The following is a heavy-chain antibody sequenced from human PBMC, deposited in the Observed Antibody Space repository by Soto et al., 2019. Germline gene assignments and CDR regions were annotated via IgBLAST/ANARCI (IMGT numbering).Heavy chain of an antibody. Sequence: SVKASCKASGFSFSSSVVQWVRQARGERLEWRGWIVAGSGNTNYAQKFQERVTITRDRSTDTAYMELSRLRSKDTAVYYYAARVRYGFHPYYYYYGMDVGRQGTTFTVSS. V-gene: IGHV1-58*01. D-gene: IGHD2-15*01. CDR1: GFSFSSSV. J-gene: IGHJ6*01. CDR2: IVAGSGNT. CDR3: AARVRYGFHPYYYYYGMDV.